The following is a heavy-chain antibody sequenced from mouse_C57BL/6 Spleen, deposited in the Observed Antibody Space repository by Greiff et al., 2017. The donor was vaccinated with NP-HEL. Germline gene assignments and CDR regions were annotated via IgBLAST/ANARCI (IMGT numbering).Heavy chain of an antibody. CDR1: GFTFSDYG. Sequence: EVMLVESGGGLVKPGGSLKLSCAASGFTFSDYGMHWVRQAPEKGLEWVAYISSGSSTIYYADTVKGRFPISRDNAKNTLFLQMTSLRSEDTAMYYCARRAVVDAMDYWGQGTSVTVSS. V-gene: IGHV5-17*01. CDR3: ARRAVVDAMDY. J-gene: IGHJ4*01. D-gene: IGHD1-1*01. CDR2: ISSGSSTI.